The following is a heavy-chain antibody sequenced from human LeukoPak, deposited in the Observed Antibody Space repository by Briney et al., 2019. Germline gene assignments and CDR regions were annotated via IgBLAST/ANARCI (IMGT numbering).Heavy chain of an antibody. D-gene: IGHD4-23*01. V-gene: IGHV4-39*07. CDR2: VYYSGST. CDR1: GGSITGGSYY. J-gene: IGHJ3*02. Sequence: SETLSLTCTVSGGSITGGSYYWAWIRQPPGKGLEWIGSVYYSGSTHYNSSLKSRVTISVDTSKNQFSLKLSSVTAADTAVYYCASFDYGGNSPWDDASDIWGQGTMVTVSS. CDR3: ASFDYGGNSPWDDASDI.